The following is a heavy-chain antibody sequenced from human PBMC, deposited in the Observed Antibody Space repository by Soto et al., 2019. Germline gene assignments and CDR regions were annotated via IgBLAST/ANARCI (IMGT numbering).Heavy chain of an antibody. D-gene: IGHD6-19*01. CDR1: GYTFTSYA. CDR2: INAGNGNT. CDR3: ARSGVWLVQTDAFDI. Sequence: GASVKVSCKASGYTFTSYAMHWVRQAPGQRLEWMGWINAGNGNTKYSQKFQGRVTITRDTSASTAYMELSSLRSEDTAVYYCARSGVWLVQTDAFDIWGQGTMVTVSS. V-gene: IGHV1-3*01. J-gene: IGHJ3*02.